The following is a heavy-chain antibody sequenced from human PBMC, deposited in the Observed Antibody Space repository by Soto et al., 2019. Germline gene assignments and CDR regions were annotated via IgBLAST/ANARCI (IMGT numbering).Heavy chain of an antibody. CDR2: ISAYNGNT. V-gene: IGHV1-18*04. CDR3: ARDTQYSSGWAYYYYGMDV. J-gene: IGHJ6*02. Sequence: ASVKVSCKASGYTFTSYGTSWVRQAPGQGLEWMGWISAYNGNTNYAQKLQGRVTMTTDTSTSTAYMELRSLRSDDTAVYYCARDTQYSSGWAYYYYGMDVWGQGTTVTVSS. D-gene: IGHD6-19*01. CDR1: GYTFTSYG.